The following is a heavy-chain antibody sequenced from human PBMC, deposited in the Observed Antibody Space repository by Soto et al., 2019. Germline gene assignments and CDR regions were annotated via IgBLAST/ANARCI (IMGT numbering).Heavy chain of an antibody. CDR1: GFTFSSYA. CDR3: ARQRVVVAAPHLDAFDI. CDR2: ISYDGSNK. V-gene: IGHV3-30-3*01. J-gene: IGHJ3*02. D-gene: IGHD2-15*01. Sequence: GGSLRLSCAPAGFTFSSYAMHWVRQAPGKGLEWVAVISYDGSNKYYADSVTGRFTISRDNSKNTLYLQMNSLRDEDTAVYYWARQRVVVAAPHLDAFDIWGQGTMVTVSS.